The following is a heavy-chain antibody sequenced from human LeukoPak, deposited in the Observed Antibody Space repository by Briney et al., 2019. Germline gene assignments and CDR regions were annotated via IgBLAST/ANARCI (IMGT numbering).Heavy chain of an antibody. CDR3: AREISRTGAFDI. Sequence: GGSLGLSCAASGFTVSSNYMSWVRQAPGMGLEWVSVIYSGGSTYYADSVKGRFTISRDNSKNTLYLQMNSLRAEDTAVYYCAREISRTGAFDIWGQGTMVTVSS. CDR1: GFTVSSNY. D-gene: IGHD3-3*02. CDR2: IYSGGST. J-gene: IGHJ3*02. V-gene: IGHV3-53*05.